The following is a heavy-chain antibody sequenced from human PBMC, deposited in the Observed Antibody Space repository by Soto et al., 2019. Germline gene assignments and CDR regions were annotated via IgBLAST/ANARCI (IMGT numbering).Heavy chain of an antibody. D-gene: IGHD4-17*01. V-gene: IGHV4-38-2*02. Sequence: SETLSLTCAVSGDSIISIYHWAWIRQPPGRGLEWIASIYHTGTTYYTPSLRSRVTISVDTSKNQFSLKLSSVTAEDTAVYYCARDRDRGYYDYGDYPDIPYYYYYGMDVWGQGTTVTVSS. CDR1: GDSIISIYH. J-gene: IGHJ6*02. CDR3: ARDRDRGYYDYGDYPDIPYYYYYGMDV. CDR2: IYHTGTT.